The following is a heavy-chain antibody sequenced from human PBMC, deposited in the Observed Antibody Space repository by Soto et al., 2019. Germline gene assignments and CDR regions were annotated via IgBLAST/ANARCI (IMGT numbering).Heavy chain of an antibody. Sequence: SETLSLTCAVYGGSFSGYYWSWIRQPPGKGLEWIGYIYHSGSTYYNPSLKSRVTISVDRSKNQFSLKLNSMTAADTAVYYCARVPTPWGQGTLVTVS. J-gene: IGHJ5*02. CDR2: IYHSGST. CDR3: ARVPTP. CDR1: GGSFSGYY. V-gene: IGHV4-34*01.